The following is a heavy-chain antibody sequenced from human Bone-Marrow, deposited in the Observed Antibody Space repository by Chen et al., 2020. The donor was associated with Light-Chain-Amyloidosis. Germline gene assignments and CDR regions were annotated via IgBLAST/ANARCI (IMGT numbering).Heavy chain of an antibody. Sequence: QVRLQQWGAGLLKPSETLSLTCAVYGGAFTSGYYWSWIRQPPGKGLEWIGEINHSGSTNYTPSLKSRLTISVDTSKKQLSLKLRSVTAADTAVYYCARGRGGGWGSYYDWGQGTLVTVSS. J-gene: IGHJ4*02. D-gene: IGHD1-26*01. CDR2: INHSGST. V-gene: IGHV4-34*02. CDR1: GGAFTSGYY. CDR3: ARGRGGGWGSYYD.